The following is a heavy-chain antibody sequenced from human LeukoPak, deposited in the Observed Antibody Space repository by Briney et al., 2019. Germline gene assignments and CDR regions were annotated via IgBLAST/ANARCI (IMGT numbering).Heavy chain of an antibody. V-gene: IGHV4-39*07. CDR1: GGSISSSSYY. Sequence: SETLSLTCTVSGGSISSSSYYWGWIRQPPGKGLEWIGSIYYSGSTYYNPSLKGRVTISVDTSKNQFSLKLSSVTAADTAVYYCARQVRGAKFDYWGQGTLVTVSS. D-gene: IGHD3-10*01. CDR2: IYYSGST. J-gene: IGHJ4*02. CDR3: ARQVRGAKFDY.